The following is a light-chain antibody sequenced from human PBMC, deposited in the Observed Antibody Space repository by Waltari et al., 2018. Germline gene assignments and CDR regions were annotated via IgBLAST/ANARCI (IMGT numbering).Light chain of an antibody. CDR1: SSDIGAYNY. Sequence: QSALTQPASVSGSPGQSITISCTGSSSDIGAYNYVAWYQHFPDEAPKLLIYDVRNRPSGVSSRFSGSKSGNTASLTISGIQAEDEAHYYCSSYTNTFVVFGGGTKLTVL. CDR3: SSYTNTFVV. V-gene: IGLV2-14*03. CDR2: DVR. J-gene: IGLJ2*01.